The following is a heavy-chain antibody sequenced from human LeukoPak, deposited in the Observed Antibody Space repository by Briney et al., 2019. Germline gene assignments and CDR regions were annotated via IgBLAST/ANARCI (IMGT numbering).Heavy chain of an antibody. V-gene: IGHV4-4*02. CDR2: IYHSGST. CDR3: ARGLASSGWAADWFDP. J-gene: IGHJ5*02. Sequence: SGTLSLTCAVSGGSISSSNWWSWVRQPPGKGLEWIGEIYHSGSTNYNPSLKSRVTISVDKSKNQFSLKLSSVTAADTAVYYCARGLASSGWAADWFDPWGQGTLVTVSS. D-gene: IGHD6-19*01. CDR1: GGSISSSNW.